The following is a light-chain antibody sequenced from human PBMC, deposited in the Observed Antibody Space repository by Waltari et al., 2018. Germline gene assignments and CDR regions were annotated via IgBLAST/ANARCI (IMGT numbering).Light chain of an antibody. Sequence: QLTQSPSSLSASVGDRVTITCRASQGISSFLAWYQQKAGKAPKLLIYAASTLQSGVPSRFRRSGSGTEFTLTISSLQPEDFATYYCQQLNSYPPTFGGGT. V-gene: IGKV1-9*01. J-gene: IGKJ4*01. CDR2: AAS. CDR3: QQLNSYPPT. CDR1: QGISSF.